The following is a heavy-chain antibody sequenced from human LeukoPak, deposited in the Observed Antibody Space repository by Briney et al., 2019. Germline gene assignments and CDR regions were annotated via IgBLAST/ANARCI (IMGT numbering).Heavy chain of an antibody. CDR3: ARYDSSGFYQYFFDY. D-gene: IGHD3-22*01. CDR2: IFYSGMT. Sequence: SETLSLTCAVYGGSFNSYYWGWIRQPPGKGLEWIGNIFYSGMTKYNPSLKSRVTISVDTSKNLFSLKLNSVNDADTAVYFCARYDSSGFYQYFFDYWGPGTLVTVSS. CDR1: GGSFNSYY. J-gene: IGHJ4*02. V-gene: IGHV4-59*01.